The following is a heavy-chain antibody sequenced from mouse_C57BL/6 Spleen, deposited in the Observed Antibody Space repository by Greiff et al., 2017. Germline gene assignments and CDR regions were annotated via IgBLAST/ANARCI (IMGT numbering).Heavy chain of an antibody. Sequence: VQLQESGAELVKPGASVKISCKASGYAFSSYWMNWVKQRPGKGLEWIGQIYPGDGDTNYNGKFKGTATLTADKSSSTAYMQLSSLTSEDSAVYVCARSFGHPYAMDYWGQGTSVTVSS. CDR2: IYPGDGDT. CDR1: GYAFSSYW. J-gene: IGHJ4*01. V-gene: IGHV1-80*01. CDR3: ARSFGHPYAMDY.